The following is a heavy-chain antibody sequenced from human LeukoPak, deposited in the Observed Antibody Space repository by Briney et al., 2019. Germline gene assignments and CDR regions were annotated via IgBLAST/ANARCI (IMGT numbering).Heavy chain of an antibody. CDR3: ASVGGGSPY. CDR2: IYGSGTT. J-gene: IGHJ4*02. Sequence: SETLSLTCTVSGYSISSGHFWSWIRQPPGKGLEWIGSIYGSGTTYYDPPLRSRVSISADTSKNHFSLELSSVTAAGTAVYYCASVGGGSPYWGRGTLVTVSS. CDR1: GYSISSGHF. D-gene: IGHD3-16*01. V-gene: IGHV4-38-2*02.